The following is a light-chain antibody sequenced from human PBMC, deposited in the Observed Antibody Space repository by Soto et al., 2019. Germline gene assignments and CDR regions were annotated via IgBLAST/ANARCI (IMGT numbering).Light chain of an antibody. Sequence: QSVLTQPRSVSGSPGQSVTISCTGTSRDIGGYNHVSWYQQHPGKAPKLIIYDVAKRPSGVPDRFSGSKSGNTASLTISGLQPEDEADYSCCSDSGSRLIFGGGTKLTVL. CDR3: CSDSGSRLI. CDR1: SRDIGGYNH. V-gene: IGLV2-11*01. CDR2: DVA. J-gene: IGLJ2*01.